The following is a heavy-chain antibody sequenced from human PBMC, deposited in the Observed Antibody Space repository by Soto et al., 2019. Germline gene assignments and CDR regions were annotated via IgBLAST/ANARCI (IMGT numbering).Heavy chain of an antibody. Sequence: QVQLQESGPGLVKPSQTLSLTCTVSGGSISSGGYYWSWIRQHPGKGLEWIGYIYYSGSTYYNPSLKRRVTISVDTSKNQFSRKLSSVTAADTAVYYCARGPLLWFGELPFADGMDVWGQGTTVTVSS. J-gene: IGHJ6*02. D-gene: IGHD3-10*01. CDR3: ARGPLLWFGELPFADGMDV. V-gene: IGHV4-31*03. CDR1: GGSISSGGYY. CDR2: IYYSGST.